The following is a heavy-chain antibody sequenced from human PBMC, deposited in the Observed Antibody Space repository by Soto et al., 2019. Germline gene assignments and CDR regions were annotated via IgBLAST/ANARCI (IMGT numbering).Heavy chain of an antibody. CDR1: GFTFSSYG. Sequence: GGSLRLSCAASGFTFSSYGMHWVRQAPGKGLEWVAVISYDGSNKYYADSVKGRFTISRDNSKNTLYLQMNSLRAEDTAVYYCAKEGSRSRALSPLSGTDYWGQGTLVTVSS. CDR3: AKEGSRSRALSPLSGTDY. CDR2: ISYDGSNK. V-gene: IGHV3-30*18. D-gene: IGHD6-13*01. J-gene: IGHJ4*02.